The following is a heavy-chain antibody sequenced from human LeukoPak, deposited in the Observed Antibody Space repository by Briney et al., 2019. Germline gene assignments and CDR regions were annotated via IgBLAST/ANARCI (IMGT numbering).Heavy chain of an antibody. V-gene: IGHV4-31*03. CDR1: GGSISSGDYY. J-gene: IGHJ5*02. CDR2: IHNSGFT. D-gene: IGHD2-2*01. CDR3: ASLKRGYCSGTSCFGWFDP. Sequence: SQTLSLTCIVSGGSISSGDYYWTWVRHPPEKGLEWIGYIHNSGFTNYNPSLRSRVTVSADTSKNHFSLKLSSVTAADTAVYYCASLKRGYCSGTSCFGWFDPWGQGTLVTVSS.